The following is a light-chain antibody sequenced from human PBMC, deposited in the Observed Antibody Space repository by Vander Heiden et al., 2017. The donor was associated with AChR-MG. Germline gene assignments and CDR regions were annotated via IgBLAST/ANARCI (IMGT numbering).Light chain of an antibody. Sequence: EIVMTQSPATLSVSPGERATLSCRASQSVGSNIAWYQQKPGQAPRLLIYGASTRATGIPARFSGSGSGTEFTLTISSLQSDSFAVYYCQQYNHWPATFGQGTKVEIK. V-gene: IGKV3-15*01. J-gene: IGKJ1*01. CDR3: QQYNHWPAT. CDR1: QSVGSN. CDR2: GAS.